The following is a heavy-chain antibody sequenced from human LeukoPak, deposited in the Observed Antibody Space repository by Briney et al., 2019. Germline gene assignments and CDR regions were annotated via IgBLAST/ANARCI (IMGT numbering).Heavy chain of an antibody. D-gene: IGHD6-6*01. CDR3: ARGIEYSSSSDY. Sequence: VAVISYDGSNKYYADSVKGRFTISRDNSKNTLYLQMNSLRAEDTAVYYCARGIEYSSSSDYWGQGTLVTVSS. CDR2: ISYDGSNK. J-gene: IGHJ4*02. V-gene: IGHV3-30-3*01.